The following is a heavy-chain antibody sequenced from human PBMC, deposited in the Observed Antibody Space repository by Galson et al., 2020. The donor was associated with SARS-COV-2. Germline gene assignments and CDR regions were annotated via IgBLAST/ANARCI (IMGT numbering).Heavy chain of an antibody. CDR1: GFSINGYE. Sequence: GGTLRLSCAASGFSINGYEVNWVRQAPGKGLEWISYISSSGITTYYAGSVQGRFTISRDNAQNSVFLQMSSLRAEDTAVYYCATIHWNRACDIWGQGTMVTVSS. CDR3: ATIHWNRACDI. V-gene: IGHV3-48*03. J-gene: IGHJ3*02. D-gene: IGHD1-1*01. CDR2: ISSSGITT.